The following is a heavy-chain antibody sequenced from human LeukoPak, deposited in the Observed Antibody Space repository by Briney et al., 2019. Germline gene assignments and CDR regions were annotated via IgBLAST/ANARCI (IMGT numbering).Heavy chain of an antibody. J-gene: IGHJ4*02. CDR3: AKDFRVGARSFDY. CDR2: IQYDASYD. Sequence: GGSLRLSCEASGFTFSSYGMHWVRQTPGKGLEWVSFIQYDASYDLYSDSVRGRFTISRDNSKNILYLQMNSLRTEDSAVYFCAKDFRVGARSFDYWGQGTLVTVSS. D-gene: IGHD1-26*01. CDR1: GFTFSSYG. V-gene: IGHV3-30*02.